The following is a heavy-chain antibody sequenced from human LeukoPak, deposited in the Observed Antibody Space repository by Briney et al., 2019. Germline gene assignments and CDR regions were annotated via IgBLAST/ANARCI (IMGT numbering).Heavy chain of an antibody. V-gene: IGHV4-34*01. D-gene: IGHD5-18*01. CDR3: ARGMDTAMATGVFFDY. J-gene: IGHJ4*02. CDR2: INHSGST. CDR1: GGSFSGYY. Sequence: SETLSLTCAVYGGSFSGYYWSWIRQPPGKGLEWIGEINHSGSTNYNPSLKSRVTISVDTSKNQFSLKLSSVTAADTAVYYCARGMDTAMATGVFFDYWGQGALVTVSS.